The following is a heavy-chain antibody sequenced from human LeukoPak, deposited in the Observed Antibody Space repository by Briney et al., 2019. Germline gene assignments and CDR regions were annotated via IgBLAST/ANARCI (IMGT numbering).Heavy chain of an antibody. CDR3: ARDYGSY. D-gene: IGHD3-10*01. CDR1: GFTFSSYS. Sequence: GESLRLSCAASGFTFSSYSMNRVRQAPGKGLEWVSHIDKSGGTTYNADSVKGRFTISRDNAKNSLYLQMNSLRDEDTAVYYCARDYGSYWGQGTLVTVSS. CDR2: IDKSGGTT. J-gene: IGHJ4*02. V-gene: IGHV3-48*02.